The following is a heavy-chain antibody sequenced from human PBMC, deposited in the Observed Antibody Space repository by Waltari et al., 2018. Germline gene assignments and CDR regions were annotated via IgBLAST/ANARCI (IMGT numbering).Heavy chain of an antibody. CDR1: GSTFTDYW. D-gene: IGHD7-27*01. Sequence: EVHLVESGGGLVQPGGSRRLSCAASGSTFTDYWMSWVRQAPGKGPEWVANIHKDGSEKNYVDYVKGRFTISRDNAKDSVYLQMNSLRADDTAMYYCVRDHWGPDYWGQGTLVTVSS. V-gene: IGHV3-7*01. J-gene: IGHJ4*02. CDR3: VRDHWGPDY. CDR2: IHKDGSEK.